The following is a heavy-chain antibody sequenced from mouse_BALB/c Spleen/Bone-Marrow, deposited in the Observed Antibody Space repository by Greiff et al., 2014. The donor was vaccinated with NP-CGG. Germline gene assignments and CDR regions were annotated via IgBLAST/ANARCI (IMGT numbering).Heavy chain of an antibody. V-gene: IGHV7-3*02. Sequence: DVMLVESGGGLVQPGGSLRLSCATSGFTFTDNYMSWVRQPPGKALEWLGFIRNKANGYTTEYSASVKGRFTISRDNSQSILYLQMNTLRAEDSATYYCARDSDGFAYWGQGTLVTVSA. CDR1: GFTFTDNY. CDR2: IRNKANGYTT. CDR3: ARDSDGFAY. J-gene: IGHJ3*01.